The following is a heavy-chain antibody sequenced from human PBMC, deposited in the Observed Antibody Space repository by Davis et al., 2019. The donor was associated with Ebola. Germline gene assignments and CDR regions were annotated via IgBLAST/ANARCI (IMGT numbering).Heavy chain of an antibody. CDR3: AREVVVVPPLKMGRYFDY. Sequence: ASVKVSCKASGYTFTSYYMHWVRQAPGQGLEWMGIINPSGGSTSYAQKFQGRVTMTRDTSTSTVYMELSSLRSDDTAVYYCAREVVVVPPLKMGRYFDYWGQGTLVTVSS. CDR1: GYTFTSYY. D-gene: IGHD2-2*01. V-gene: IGHV1-46*01. J-gene: IGHJ4*02. CDR2: INPSGGST.